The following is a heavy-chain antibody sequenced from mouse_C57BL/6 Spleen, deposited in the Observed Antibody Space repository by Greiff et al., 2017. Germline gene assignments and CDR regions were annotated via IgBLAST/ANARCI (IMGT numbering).Heavy chain of an antibody. CDR3: AGGLRPSFDY. J-gene: IGHJ2*01. V-gene: IGHV1-69*01. D-gene: IGHD2-2*01. Sequence: QVQLQQPGAELVMPGASVKLSCKASGYTFTSYWMHWVKQRPGQGLEWIGEIDPSDSYTNYNQKFKGKSTLTVDKSSSTAYMQLSSLSSEDSAVYYCAGGLRPSFDYWGPGTTLTVSS. CDR2: IDPSDSYT. CDR1: GYTFTSYW.